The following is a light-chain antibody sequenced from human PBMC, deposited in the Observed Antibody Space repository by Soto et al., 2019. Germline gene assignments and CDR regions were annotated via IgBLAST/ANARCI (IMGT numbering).Light chain of an antibody. V-gene: IGKV1-5*01. J-gene: IGKJ1*01. CDR2: DAS. CDR3: QQYNTYFWT. CDR1: QSIGNL. Sequence: DIQMTQSPSTLSGSVGERVTISCRANQSIGNLLAWYQQKPGKAPKLLIYDASTLESGVPSRFRGSGSGTQFTLTISSLQPDDFATYYCQQYNTYFWTFGQGTKVDIK.